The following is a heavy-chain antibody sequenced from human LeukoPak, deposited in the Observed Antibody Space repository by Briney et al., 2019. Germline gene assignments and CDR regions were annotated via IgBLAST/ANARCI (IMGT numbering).Heavy chain of an antibody. CDR3: ARTEALDAFDI. J-gene: IGHJ3*02. V-gene: IGHV5-51*01. CDR1: GYTFTTYW. CDR2: IYPGDSDI. Sequence: GESLTISCKGVGYTFTTYWIAWARQLPGKGLEWMGVIYPGDSDIRYSPSFKGQVTISADKSITTAYLQWNTLKASDTAMYYCARTEALDAFDIWGQGTIVTVSS.